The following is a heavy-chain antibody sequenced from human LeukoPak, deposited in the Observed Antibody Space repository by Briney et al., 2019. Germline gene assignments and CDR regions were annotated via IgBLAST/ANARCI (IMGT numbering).Heavy chain of an antibody. CDR3: VTDLHGINWYVY. J-gene: IGHJ4*02. V-gene: IGHV3-30*02. CDR2: VENDGTTK. D-gene: IGHD3-16*01. Sequence: PGGSLRLSCPASGFTFRSLGMHWVRQAPGKGLEWVAFVENDGTTKYYADSVKGRFSISGDNSKNTLFLQMNNLRTDDTSMYYCVTDLHGINWYVYWGQGTLVTVSS. CDR1: GFTFRSLG.